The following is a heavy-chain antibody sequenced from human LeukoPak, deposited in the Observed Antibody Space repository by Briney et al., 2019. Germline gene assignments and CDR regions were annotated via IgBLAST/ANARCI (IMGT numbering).Heavy chain of an antibody. D-gene: IGHD6-19*01. J-gene: IGHJ3*02. CDR1: GFTFSSYS. V-gene: IGHV3-23*01. CDR3: AKLTSGWPDDAFDI. CDR2: ISGSGGST. Sequence: PGGSLRLSCAASGFTFSSYSMNWVRQAPGKGLEWVSLISGSGGSTYFADSVKGRFTISRNNSKNTLYLQMNSLRAEDTAVYYCAKLTSGWPDDAFDIWGQGTMVTVSA.